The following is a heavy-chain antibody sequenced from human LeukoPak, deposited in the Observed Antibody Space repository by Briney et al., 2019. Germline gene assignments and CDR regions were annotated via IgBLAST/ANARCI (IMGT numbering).Heavy chain of an antibody. J-gene: IGHJ2*01. CDR3: ARPYSRSSEVYWYFDL. D-gene: IGHD6-6*01. CDR1: GFTFSTYS. CDR2: ICSSSSTI. V-gene: IGHV3-48*04. Sequence: GGSLRLSCAASGFTFSTYSMNWVRQAPGKGLEWVSCICSSSSTIYYADSVKGRFTISRDNAKNSLYLQMNSLRAEDTAVYYCARPYSRSSEVYWYFDLWGRGTLVTVSS.